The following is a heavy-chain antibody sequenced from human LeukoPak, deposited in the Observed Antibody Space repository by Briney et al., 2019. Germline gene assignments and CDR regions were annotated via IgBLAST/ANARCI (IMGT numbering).Heavy chain of an antibody. V-gene: IGHV1-69*13. CDR2: IIPIFGTA. CDR1: GGTFSSYA. CDR3: ATPGGGAFYYYGMDV. J-gene: IGHJ6*04. D-gene: IGHD3-16*01. Sequence: ASVKVSCKASGGTFSSYAISWVRQAPGQGREWMGGIIPIFGTANYAQKFQGRVTITADESTSTAYMELSSLRSEDTAVYYCATPGGGAFYYYGMDVWGKGTTVTVSS.